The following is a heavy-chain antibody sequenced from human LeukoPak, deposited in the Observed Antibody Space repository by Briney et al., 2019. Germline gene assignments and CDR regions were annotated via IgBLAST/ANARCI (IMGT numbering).Heavy chain of an antibody. V-gene: IGHV1-8*03. CDR2: VTPDSGNT. CDR3: ARGPYKDDYLFDY. D-gene: IGHD5-24*01. CDR1: GYTFINYD. J-gene: IGHJ4*02. Sequence: ASVKVSCKTSGYTFINYDINWVRQASGQGLEWTGYVTPDSGNTGYAQKFRGRITITSDTSKSTAYMDLSSLKSDDTAVYYCARGPYKDDYLFDYWGQGTLVTVSS.